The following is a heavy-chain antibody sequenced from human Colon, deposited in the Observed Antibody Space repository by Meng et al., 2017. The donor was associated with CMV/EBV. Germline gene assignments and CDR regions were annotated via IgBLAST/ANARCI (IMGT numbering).Heavy chain of an antibody. Sequence: GESLKIFCVASGFSFEAYSINWVRQAPGRGLEWVSSISSSSTYIYYADSVKGRFTISRDNAKNSLYLQMNSLRAEDTAVYYCVFSGSHDYYFDSWGQGTLVTVSS. D-gene: IGHD1-26*01. CDR1: GFSFEAYS. J-gene: IGHJ4*02. CDR2: ISSSSTYI. V-gene: IGHV3-21*01. CDR3: VFSGSHDYYFDS.